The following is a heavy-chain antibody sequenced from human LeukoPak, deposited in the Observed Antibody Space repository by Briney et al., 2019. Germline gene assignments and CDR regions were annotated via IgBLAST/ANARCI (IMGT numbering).Heavy chain of an antibody. J-gene: IGHJ4*02. CDR1: GGSINNYY. V-gene: IGHV4-59*12. CDR2: IYYSGST. D-gene: IGHD2-8*01. CDR3: ARAPIELQRVDY. Sequence: PSETLSLTCTVSGGSINNYYWSWIRQPPGKGLEWIGYIYYSGSTNYDPSLKSRVTMSVDTSKNQFSLKLSSVTAADTAVYYCARAPIELQRVDYWGQGTLVTVSS.